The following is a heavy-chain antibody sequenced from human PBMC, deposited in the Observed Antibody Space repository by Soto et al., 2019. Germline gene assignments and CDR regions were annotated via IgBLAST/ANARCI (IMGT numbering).Heavy chain of an antibody. CDR2: ISTYGGTR. V-gene: IGHV3-48*02. Sequence: PGGSLRLSCAASGFTFSSYSMTWVRQAPGKGLEWVSYISTYGGTRYYADPVKGRFTISRDDAKKSLYLQMNSLRDDDTAVYFCARDWDIEHYYFDHWGQGTLVTVSS. CDR1: GFTFSSYS. J-gene: IGHJ4*02. D-gene: IGHD2-15*01. CDR3: ARDWDIEHYYFDH.